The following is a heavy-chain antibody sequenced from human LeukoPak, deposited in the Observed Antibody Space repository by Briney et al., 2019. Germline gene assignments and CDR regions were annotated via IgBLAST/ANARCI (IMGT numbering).Heavy chain of an antibody. V-gene: IGHV4-30-2*01. Sequence: SETLSLTCAVSGGSISSGGYSWSWIRQPPGKGLEWIGYIYHSGSTYYNPSLKSRVTISVDRSKNQFSLKLSSVTAADTAVYYCARGQEYDYVWGSYPIDYWGQGTLVTVSS. CDR2: IYHSGST. CDR1: GGSISSGGYS. CDR3: ARGQEYDYVWGSYPIDY. J-gene: IGHJ4*02. D-gene: IGHD3-16*02.